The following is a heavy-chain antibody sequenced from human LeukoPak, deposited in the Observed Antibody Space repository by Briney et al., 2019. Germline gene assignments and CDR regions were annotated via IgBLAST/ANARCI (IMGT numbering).Heavy chain of an antibody. CDR3: ARVNVCPRCHFDY. V-gene: IGHV3-74*01. CDR1: GFTFSSYW. J-gene: IGHJ4*02. Sequence: GGSLRLSCAASGFTFSSYWMHWVRQAQGKGLVWVSRISTDGSSAIYADSVKGRFTISRDNAKNTLYLQMNSLRAEDTAVYYCARVNVCPRCHFDYWGQGTLVTVSS. D-gene: IGHD3-16*01. CDR2: ISTDGSSA.